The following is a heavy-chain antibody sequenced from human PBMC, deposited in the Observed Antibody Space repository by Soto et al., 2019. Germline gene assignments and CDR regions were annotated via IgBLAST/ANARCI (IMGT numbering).Heavy chain of an antibody. J-gene: IGHJ4*02. CDR2: INGRSNYV. CDR3: AREDGVVGSSSAFDH. CDR1: GFTFSTYT. D-gene: IGHD1-26*01. V-gene: IGHV3-21*01. Sequence: EVQVVESGGGLVKPGGSLRLSCVFSGFTFSTYTMNWVRQAPGKGLEWVSSINGRSNYVYYADSGKGRFTISRDNAKNSLYLQMNMLRAEDTSIYYCAREDGVVGSSSAFDHWGLGTLVTVSS.